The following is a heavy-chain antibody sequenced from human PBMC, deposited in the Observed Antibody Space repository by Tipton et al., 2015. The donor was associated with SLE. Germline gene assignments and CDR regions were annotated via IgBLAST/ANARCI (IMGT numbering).Heavy chain of an antibody. CDR1: GGSISSSSYY. V-gene: IGHV4-39*07. D-gene: IGHD6-13*01. CDR2: INHSGST. Sequence: TLSLTCTVSGGSISSSSYYWGWIRQPPGKGLEWIGEINHSGSTNYNPSLKSRVTISVDTSKNQFSLKLSSVTAADTAVYYCASATRGSSHLYYFDYWGQGTLVTVSS. J-gene: IGHJ4*02. CDR3: ASATRGSSHLYYFDY.